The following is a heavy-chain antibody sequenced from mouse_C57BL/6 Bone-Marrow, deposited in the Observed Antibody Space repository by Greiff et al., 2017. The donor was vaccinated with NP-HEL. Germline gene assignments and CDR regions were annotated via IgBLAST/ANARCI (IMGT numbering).Heavy chain of an antibody. V-gene: IGHV1-50*01. Sequence: QVQLQQPGAELVKPGASVKLSCKASGYTFTSYWMQWVKQRPGQGLEWIGEIDPSDSYNKYNQKFKGKATLTVDTSSTTAYMQLSSLTSEDSAVYYCARDGSSPNFDYWGQGTTLTVSS. J-gene: IGHJ2*01. CDR1: GYTFTSYW. CDR3: ARDGSSPNFDY. D-gene: IGHD1-1*01. CDR2: IDPSDSYN.